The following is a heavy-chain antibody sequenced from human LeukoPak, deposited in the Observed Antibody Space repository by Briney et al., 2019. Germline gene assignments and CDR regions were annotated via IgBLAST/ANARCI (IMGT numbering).Heavy chain of an antibody. Sequence: GGSLRLSCAASGFTFSSYAMHWVRQAPGKGVEWVAIISYDGSSESFAHSVTGRFTISRDNSKNTLYLQMNSLRAEDTAVYYCALHSFGSGWYYWGQGTLVTVSS. CDR1: GFTFSSYA. CDR2: ISYDGSSE. J-gene: IGHJ4*02. V-gene: IGHV3-30-3*01. CDR3: ALHSFGSGWYY. D-gene: IGHD6-19*01.